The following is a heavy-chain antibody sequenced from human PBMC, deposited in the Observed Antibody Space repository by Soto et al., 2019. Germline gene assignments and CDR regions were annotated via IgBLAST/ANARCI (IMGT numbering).Heavy chain of an antibody. Sequence: ASVKVSCKVSGYTLTELSMHWVRQAPGKGLEWMGGFDPEDGETIYAQKFQGRVTMTEDTSTDTAYMELSSLRSEDTAVYYCATAPHGPGTIGFLMVTVDYWGQGTLVTVYS. V-gene: IGHV1-24*01. J-gene: IGHJ4*02. CDR3: ATAPHGPGTIGFLMVTVDY. CDR1: GYTLTELS. CDR2: FDPEDGET. D-gene: IGHD1-7*01.